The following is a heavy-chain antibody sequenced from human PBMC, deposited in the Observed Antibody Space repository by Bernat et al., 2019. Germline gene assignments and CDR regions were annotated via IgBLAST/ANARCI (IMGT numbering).Heavy chain of an antibody. Sequence: QVQLQQWGAGLLKPSETLSLTCAVYGGSFSGYYWSWIRQPPGKGLEWIGEINHSGSTNYNPSLKSRVTISVDTSKNQFSLRLGSVTAADTAVYYCARAGGASQVLLDWDQGTLVTVSS. CDR2: INHSGST. CDR3: ARAGGASQVLLD. CDR1: GGSFSGYY. D-gene: IGHD3-3*01. V-gene: IGHV4-34*01. J-gene: IGHJ4*02.